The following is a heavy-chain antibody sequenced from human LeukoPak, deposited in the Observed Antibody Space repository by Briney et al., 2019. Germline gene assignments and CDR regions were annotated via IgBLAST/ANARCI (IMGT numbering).Heavy chain of an antibody. J-gene: IGHJ4*02. CDR3: GRDLYYYDSSGTVRY. CDR2: ISYDGSNK. D-gene: IGHD3-22*01. Sequence: GGSLRLSCAASGFTFSSYAMHWVRQAPGKGLEWVAVISYDGSNKYYADSVEGRFTISRDNSKNTLYLQMNSLRAEDTAVYYCGRDLYYYDSSGTVRYWGQGTLVTVSS. CDR1: GFTFSSYA. V-gene: IGHV3-30*04.